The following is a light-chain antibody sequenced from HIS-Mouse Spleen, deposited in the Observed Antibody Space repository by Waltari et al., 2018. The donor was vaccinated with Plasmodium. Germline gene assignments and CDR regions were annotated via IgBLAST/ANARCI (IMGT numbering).Light chain of an antibody. CDR3: QQRSNWMYT. Sequence: EIVLTQSPATLSLSPGERDTLYCRASQSVSSYLTWYQQKPGQAPRLLIYDASNRATGIPARFSGSGSGTDFTLTISSLEPEDFAVYYCQQRSNWMYTFGQGTKLEIK. CDR2: DAS. J-gene: IGKJ2*01. V-gene: IGKV3-11*01. CDR1: QSVSSY.